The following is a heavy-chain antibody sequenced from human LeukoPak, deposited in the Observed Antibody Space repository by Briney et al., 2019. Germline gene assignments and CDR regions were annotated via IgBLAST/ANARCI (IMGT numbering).Heavy chain of an antibody. CDR2: IWYDGSNK. D-gene: IGHD2-2*01. CDR3: AKDGAASGKYQLLSSFDY. Sequence: GGSLRLSCAASGFTFSSYGMHWVRQAPGKGQEWVAVIWYDGSNKYYADSVKGRFTISRDNSKNTLYLQMNSLRAEDTAVYYCAKDGAASGKYQLLSSFDYWGQGTLVTVSS. J-gene: IGHJ4*02. CDR1: GFTFSSYG. V-gene: IGHV3-33*06.